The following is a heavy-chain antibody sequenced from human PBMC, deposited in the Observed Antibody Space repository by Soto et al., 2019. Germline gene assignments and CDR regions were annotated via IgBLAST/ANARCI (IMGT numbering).Heavy chain of an antibody. V-gene: IGHV4-31*03. CDR1: GGSISSGGYY. CDR3: AVYDSSGYFDY. CDR2: IYYSGST. J-gene: IGHJ4*02. D-gene: IGHD3-22*01. Sequence: SETLSLTCTVSGGSISSGGYYWSWIRQHPGKGLEWIGYIYYSGSTYYNPSLKSRVTISVDTSKNQFSLKLSSVTAADTAVYYCAVYDSSGYFDYWGQGTLVTVSS.